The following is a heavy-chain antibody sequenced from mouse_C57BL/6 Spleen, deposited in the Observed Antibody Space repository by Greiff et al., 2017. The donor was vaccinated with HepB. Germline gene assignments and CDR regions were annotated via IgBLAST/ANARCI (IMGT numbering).Heavy chain of an antibody. CDR3: AREITTVVATFDY. CDR1: GFNIKDYY. CDR2: IDPENGET. Sequence: VQLKESGAELVKPGASVKLSCTASGFNIKDYYMHWVKQRTEQGLEWIGRIDPENGETKYAPKFQGKATITADTSSNTTYLQLSSLTSEDTAVCYSAREITTVVATFDYWGKGTTLTVSS. D-gene: IGHD1-1*01. J-gene: IGHJ2*01. V-gene: IGHV14-2*01.